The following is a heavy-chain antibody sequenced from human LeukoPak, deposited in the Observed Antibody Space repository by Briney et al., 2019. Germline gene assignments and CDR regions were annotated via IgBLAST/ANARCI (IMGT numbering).Heavy chain of an antibody. J-gene: IGHJ4*02. CDR3: ASTGGDIDY. V-gene: IGHV4-61*01. Sequence: SETLSLTCTVSGGSVSRGSYYWSWIRQPPGKGLEWIGYIYYSGSTNYNPSLKSRVTISVDTSKNQFSLKLSSVTAADTAVYYCASTGGDIDYWGQGTLVTVSS. CDR1: GGSVSRGSYY. CDR2: IYYSGST. D-gene: IGHD2-8*02.